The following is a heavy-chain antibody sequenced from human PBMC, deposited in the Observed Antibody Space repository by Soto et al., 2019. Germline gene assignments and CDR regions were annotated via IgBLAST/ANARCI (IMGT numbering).Heavy chain of an antibody. CDR1: GYTFTSYY. J-gene: IGHJ6*02. CDR2: INPSGGST. D-gene: IGHD4-17*01. V-gene: IGHV1-46*01. Sequence: QVQLVQSGAEVKKPGASVKVSCKASGYTFTSYYMHWVRQAPGQGLEWMGIINPSGGSTSYAQKSQGRVTMTRDTSTSTVYMELSSLRSEDTAVYYCAKNGDYGHYYYYYGMDVWGQGTTVTVSS. CDR3: AKNGDYGHYYYYYGMDV.